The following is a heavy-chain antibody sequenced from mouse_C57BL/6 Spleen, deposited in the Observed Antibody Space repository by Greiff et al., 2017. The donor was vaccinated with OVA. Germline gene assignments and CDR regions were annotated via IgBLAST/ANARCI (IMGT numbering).Heavy chain of an antibody. Sequence: EVMLVESGGDLVKPGGSLKLSCAASGFTFSSYGMSWVRQTPDKRLEWVATISSGGSYTYYPDSVKGRFTISRDNAKNTLYLQMSSLKSEDTAMYYCARQELITTVVGDYFDYWGQGTTLTVSS. J-gene: IGHJ2*01. V-gene: IGHV5-6*01. CDR1: GFTFSSYG. CDR3: ARQELITTVVGDYFDY. CDR2: ISSGGSYT. D-gene: IGHD1-1*01.